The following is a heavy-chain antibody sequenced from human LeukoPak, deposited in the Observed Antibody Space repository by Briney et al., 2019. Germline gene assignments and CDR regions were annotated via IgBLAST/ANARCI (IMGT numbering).Heavy chain of an antibody. CDR2: ISYDGSNK. J-gene: IGHJ4*02. V-gene: IGHV3-30*04. Sequence: GGSLRLSCAASGFSFSSYAIHWVRQAPGKGLEWVAVISYDGSNKYYADSVKGRFTISRDNSRSTLYLQMNSLRPEDTAIYYCAREGYYGSGSPPSLYFDYWGQGTLVTVSS. D-gene: IGHD3-10*01. CDR1: GFSFSSYA. CDR3: AREGYYGSGSPPSLYFDY.